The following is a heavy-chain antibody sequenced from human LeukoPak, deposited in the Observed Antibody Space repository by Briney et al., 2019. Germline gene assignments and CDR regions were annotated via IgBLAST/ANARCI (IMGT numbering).Heavy chain of an antibody. V-gene: IGHV1-69*01. CDR2: TIPIFGTA. D-gene: IGHD6-13*01. CDR1: GGTFSSYA. CDR3: ARRAAGTKFDP. J-gene: IGHJ5*02. Sequence: GSSVKVSCKASGGTFSSYAISWVRQAPGQGLEWMGGTIPIFGTANYAQKFQGRVTITADESTSTAYMELSSLRSEDTAVYYCARRAAGTKFDPWGQGTLVTVSS.